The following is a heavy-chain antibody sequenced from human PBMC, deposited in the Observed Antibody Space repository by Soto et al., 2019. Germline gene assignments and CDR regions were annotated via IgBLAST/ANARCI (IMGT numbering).Heavy chain of an antibody. CDR1: GYTFTSYG. CDR2: ISAYNGNT. J-gene: IGHJ3*02. Sequence: ASVKVSCKASGYTFTSYGISWVRQAPGQGLEWMGWISAYNGNTNYAQKLQGRVTMTSDTSTSTAYMELRSLRSDDTAVYCFARDRGYYYDSSGYDALDIWGKGTMVTVS. V-gene: IGHV1-18*01. CDR3: ARDRGYYYDSSGYDALDI. D-gene: IGHD3-22*01.